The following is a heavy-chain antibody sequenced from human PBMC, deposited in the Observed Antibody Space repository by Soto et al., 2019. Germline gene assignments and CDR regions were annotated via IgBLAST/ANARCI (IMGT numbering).Heavy chain of an antibody. CDR1: GFTFSSYS. D-gene: IGHD6-6*01. CDR3: ARELSPGYSSSSENKPYYYYMDV. CDR2: ISSSSSYI. V-gene: IGHV3-21*01. Sequence: GGSLRLSCAASGFTFSSYSMNRVRQAPGKGLEWVSSISSSSSYIYYVDSVKGRFTIPRDNAKNSLYLQMNSLRAEDTAVYYCARELSPGYSSSSENKPYYYYMDVWGKGTTVTVSS. J-gene: IGHJ6*03.